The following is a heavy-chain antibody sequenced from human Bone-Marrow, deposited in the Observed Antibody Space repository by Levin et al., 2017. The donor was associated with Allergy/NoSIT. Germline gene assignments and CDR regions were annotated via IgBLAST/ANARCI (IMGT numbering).Heavy chain of an antibody. Sequence: GESLKISCAASGFTFNNYAIHWVRQAPGKGLEWVALISFDGGNKFYADSVKGRFTISRDKSKNTAFLQMDGLRAEDTAVYFCARDRDEQVRDYFYDMDVWGHGTTVTVSS. D-gene: IGHD1/OR15-1a*01. V-gene: IGHV3-33*05. CDR2: ISFDGGNK. J-gene: IGHJ6*02. CDR3: ARDRDEQVRDYFYDMDV. CDR1: GFTFNNYA.